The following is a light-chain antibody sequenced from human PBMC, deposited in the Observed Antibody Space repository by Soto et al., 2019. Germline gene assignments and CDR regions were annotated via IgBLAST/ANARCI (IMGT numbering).Light chain of an antibody. V-gene: IGKV3-20*01. CDR1: QSVSSSY. J-gene: IGKJ1*01. CDR3: QQYSDSVGT. CDR2: GTS. Sequence: EIVLTQSPGNLSLSPGERATLSCRASQSVSSSYLAWYQQKPGQAPRLLIYGTSRRATGVPDRFSGSGSGTDFTLTISRLEPEDFAVYYCQQYSDSVGTFGQGTKVDIK.